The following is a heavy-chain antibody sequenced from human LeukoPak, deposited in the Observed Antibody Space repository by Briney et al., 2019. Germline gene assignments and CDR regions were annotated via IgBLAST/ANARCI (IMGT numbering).Heavy chain of an antibody. CDR2: IYYSGST. CDR1: GGSISSYY. D-gene: IGHD3-22*01. CDR3: ARDLNYYDSSGSDVAFDI. V-gene: IGHV4-59*01. J-gene: IGHJ3*02. Sequence: SETLSLTCTVSGGSISSYYWSWIRQPPGKGLEWIGYIYYSGSTNYNPSLKSRVTISVDTSKNQFSLKLSSVTAADTAVYHCARDLNYYDSSGSDVAFDIWGQGTMVTVSS.